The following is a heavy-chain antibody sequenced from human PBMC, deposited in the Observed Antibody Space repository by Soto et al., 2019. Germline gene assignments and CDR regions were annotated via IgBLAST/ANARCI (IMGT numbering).Heavy chain of an antibody. J-gene: IGHJ4*02. D-gene: IGHD1-26*01. CDR1: GFSFNTYW. CDR3: ASAMTSVGATTTGDY. CDR2: INSDGSVT. V-gene: IGHV3-74*01. Sequence: EVQLVESGGRLVQPGGSLRLSCAASGFSFNTYWMHWVRQAPGKGPVWVSRINSDGSVTDYAGSVKGRFTISRDNAKNTLDLQMNSLGAEDTAVYYCASAMTSVGATTTGDYWGQGTLVTVSS.